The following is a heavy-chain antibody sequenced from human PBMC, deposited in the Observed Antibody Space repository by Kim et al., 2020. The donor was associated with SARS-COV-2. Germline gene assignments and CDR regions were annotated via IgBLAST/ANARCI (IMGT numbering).Heavy chain of an antibody. D-gene: IGHD6-13*01. V-gene: IGHV4-59*01. CDR3: ARAAPTEIYSNYATKYYYYYYMDV. J-gene: IGHJ6*03. CDR1: GGSISSYY. CDR2: IYYSGST. Sequence: SETLSLTCTVSGGSISSYYWSWIRQPPGKGLEWIGYIYYSGSTNYNPSLKSRVTISVDTSKNQFSLKLSSVTAADTAVYYCARAAPTEIYSNYATKYYYYYYMDVWGKGTTVTVSS.